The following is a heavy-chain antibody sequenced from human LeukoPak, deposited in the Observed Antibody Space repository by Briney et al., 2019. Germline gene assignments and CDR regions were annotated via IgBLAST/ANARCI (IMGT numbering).Heavy chain of an antibody. V-gene: IGHV3-7*01. CDR2: INQDGSVK. J-gene: IGHJ4*02. D-gene: IGHD6-13*01. CDR1: GFTFSDSW. CDR3: ARDPGSSSFDY. Sequence: GGSLRLSCAASGFTFSDSWMTWVRQTSGKGLEFVANINQDGSVKNYVGSVKGRFTISRDNAKNSLYLQMNSLRADDTAIYYCARDPGSSSFDYWGQGTLVTVSS.